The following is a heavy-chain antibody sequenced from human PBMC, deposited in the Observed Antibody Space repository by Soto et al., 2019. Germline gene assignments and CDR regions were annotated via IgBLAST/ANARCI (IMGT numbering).Heavy chain of an antibody. CDR2: IDPSDSYT. Sequence: EVQLVQSGAEVKKPGESLRISCKGSGYSFTSYWISWVRQRPGKGLEWMGRIDPSDSYTNYSPSFQGHVTISADKSISTAYLQWSSLKASDTAMYYCARPSGIAAAGTIFAFDIWGQGTMVTVSS. CDR3: ARPSGIAAAGTIFAFDI. D-gene: IGHD6-13*01. J-gene: IGHJ3*02. CDR1: GYSFTSYW. V-gene: IGHV5-10-1*01.